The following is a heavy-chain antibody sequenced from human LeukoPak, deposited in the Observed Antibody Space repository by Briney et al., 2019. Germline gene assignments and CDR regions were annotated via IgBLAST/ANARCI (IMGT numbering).Heavy chain of an antibody. CDR3: AKDRVGAMLYFDD. J-gene: IGHJ4*02. Sequence: GGSLRLSCAASGFTFSSYAMHWVRQAPGKGLEWVAVISYDGSNKYYADSVKGRFTITRDNSENTLYLQLNSLRAEDTAIYYCAKDRVGAMLYFDDWGQGTLVTVSS. CDR2: ISYDGSNK. D-gene: IGHD1-26*01. V-gene: IGHV3-30*04. CDR1: GFTFSSYA.